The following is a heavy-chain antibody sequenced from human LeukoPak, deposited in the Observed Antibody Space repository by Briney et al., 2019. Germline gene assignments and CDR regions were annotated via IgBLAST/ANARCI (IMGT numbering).Heavy chain of an antibody. D-gene: IGHD3-10*01. Sequence: GESLKISCKGFGYSFSDYWIAWVRQMPGKGLEWMGVIYPGDSDTRYSPSFQGQVTISADKSISTAYLQWSSLKASDSAMYYCARRTIRGVITSPLDYWGQGTLVTVSS. CDR3: ARRTIRGVITSPLDY. CDR2: IYPGDSDT. CDR1: GYSFSDYW. J-gene: IGHJ4*02. V-gene: IGHV5-51*01.